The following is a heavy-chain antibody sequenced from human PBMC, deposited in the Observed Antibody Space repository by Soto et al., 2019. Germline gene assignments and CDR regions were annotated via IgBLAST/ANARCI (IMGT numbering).Heavy chain of an antibody. CDR1: GFTFSMYW. V-gene: IGHV3-53*01. Sequence: GGSLRLSCAASGFTFSMYWMHWVRQAPGRGLEWVSVMYAGGDTHYADSVKGRFTISRDKSENTLYLQMNSLRDEDTGVYFCVSRIPSWVFDYWGLGTLVTVSS. J-gene: IGHJ4*01. CDR3: VSRIPSWVFDY. D-gene: IGHD2-21*01. CDR2: MYAGGDT.